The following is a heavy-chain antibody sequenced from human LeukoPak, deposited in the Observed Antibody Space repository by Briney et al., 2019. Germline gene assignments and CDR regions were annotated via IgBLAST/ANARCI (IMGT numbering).Heavy chain of an antibody. J-gene: IGHJ4*02. CDR1: GGSISSSSYY. V-gene: IGHV4-39*07. Sequence: SETLSLTCTVSGGSISSSSYYWGWIRQPPGKGLEWIGSIYYSGSTYYNPSLKSRVTISVDTSKNQFSLKLSSVTAADTAVYYCARASLERSVDYWGQGTLVTVSS. CDR2: IYYSGST. CDR3: ARASLERSVDY. D-gene: IGHD6-6*01.